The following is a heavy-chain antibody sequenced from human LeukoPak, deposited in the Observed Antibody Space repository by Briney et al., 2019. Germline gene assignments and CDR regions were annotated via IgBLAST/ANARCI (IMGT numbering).Heavy chain of an antibody. CDR3: ARANDILTGFDP. V-gene: IGHV4-39*07. D-gene: IGHD3-9*01. CDR1: GGSISSSSYY. Sequence: SETLSLTCTVSGGSISSSSYYWGWIRQPPGKGLEWIGSIYYSGSTYYNPSLKSRVTISVDTSKNQFSLKLSSVTAADTAVYYCARANDILTGFDPWGQGTLVTVSS. J-gene: IGHJ5*02. CDR2: IYYSGST.